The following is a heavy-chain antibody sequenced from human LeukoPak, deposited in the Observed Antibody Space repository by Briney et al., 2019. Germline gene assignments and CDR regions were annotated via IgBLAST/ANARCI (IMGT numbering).Heavy chain of an antibody. CDR3: ARNENSGWGYFDY. V-gene: IGHV3-23*01. Sequence: GGSLRLSCAASGFSFSNYAMTWVRQAPGKGLEWVSVIGGSNGITFYVGSVKGRFTISRDNSKDTLYLQMNSLRAEDTAVYYCARNENSGWGYFDYWGQGTLVTVSS. CDR2: IGGSNGIT. D-gene: IGHD5-12*01. J-gene: IGHJ4*02. CDR1: GFSFSNYA.